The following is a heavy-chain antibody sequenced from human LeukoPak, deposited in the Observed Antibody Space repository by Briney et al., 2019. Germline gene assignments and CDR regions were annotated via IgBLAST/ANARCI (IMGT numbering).Heavy chain of an antibody. CDR2: ISAYNGNT. J-gene: IGHJ6*02. CDR3: ARDPGPAITMVRGVIIPPYYYYYYGMDV. V-gene: IGHV1-18*01. Sequence: ASVKVSCKASGYTFTSYGISWVRQAPGQGLEWMGWISAYNGNTNYAQKLQGRVTMTTDTSTSTAYMELRSPRSDDTAVYYCARDPGPAITMVRGVIIPPYYYYYYGMDVWGQGTTVTVSS. D-gene: IGHD3-10*01. CDR1: GYTFTSYG.